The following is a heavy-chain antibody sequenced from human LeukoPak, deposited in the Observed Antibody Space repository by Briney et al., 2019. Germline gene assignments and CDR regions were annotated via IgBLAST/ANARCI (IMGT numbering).Heavy chain of an antibody. CDR3: ARGSGSGWPLDR. V-gene: IGHV3-53*01. CDR2: IYIGGST. Sequence: GGSLRLSCAASGFTVSSAYMTWVRQASGKGLEWVSVIYIGGSTYYADSVKGRFTISRDNSRNTLYLQMNSLRTEDTAVYYCARGSGSGWPLDRWGQGALVTVSS. CDR1: GFTVSSAY. D-gene: IGHD6-19*01. J-gene: IGHJ5*02.